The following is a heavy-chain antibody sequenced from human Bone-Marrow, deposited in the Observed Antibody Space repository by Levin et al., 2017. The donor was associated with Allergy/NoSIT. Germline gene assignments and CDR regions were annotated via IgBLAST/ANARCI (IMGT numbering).Heavy chain of an antibody. CDR3: ARDAPHYDFWSGYPPRGHYDGMDV. D-gene: IGHD3-3*01. CDR2: ISYDGSNK. CDR1: GFTFSSYA. J-gene: IGHJ6*02. V-gene: IGHV3-30-3*01. Sequence: GGSLRLSCAASGFTFSSYAMHWVRQAPGKGLEWVAVISYDGSNKYYADSVKGRFTISRDNSKNTLYLQMNSLRAEDTAVYYCARDAPHYDFWSGYPPRGHYDGMDVWGQGTTVTVSS.